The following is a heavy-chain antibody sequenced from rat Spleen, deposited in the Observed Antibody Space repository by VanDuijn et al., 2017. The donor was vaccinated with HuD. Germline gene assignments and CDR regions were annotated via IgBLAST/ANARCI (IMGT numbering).Heavy chain of an antibody. CDR1: GFILSDYY. V-gene: IGHV5-29*01. CDR3: TPYGEGSAY. Sequence: EVQLVESDGGLVQPGRSLKLSCTASGFILSDYYMAWVRQAPTKGLEWVATINYDGSSTFYRDSVKARFTVSRDNAKSTLYLQMNSLRSEETATYNCTPYGEGSAYWGQGTLVTATS. J-gene: IGHJ3*01. CDR2: INYDGSST. D-gene: IGHD1-7*01.